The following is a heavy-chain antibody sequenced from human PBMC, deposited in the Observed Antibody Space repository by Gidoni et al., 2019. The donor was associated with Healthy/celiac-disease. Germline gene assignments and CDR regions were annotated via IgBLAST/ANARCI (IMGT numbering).Heavy chain of an antibody. V-gene: IGHV3-30*18. D-gene: IGHD3-10*01. Sequence: QVQLVESGGGVVQPGRSLRPSCAASGFTFSSLGMHWVRQAPGKGLEWVAVISYDGSNKYYADSVKGRFTISRDNSKNTLYLQMNSLRAEDTAVYYCAKESMVRGVITHAGIDYWGQGTLVTVSS. CDR2: ISYDGSNK. CDR3: AKESMVRGVITHAGIDY. CDR1: GFTFSSLG. J-gene: IGHJ4*02.